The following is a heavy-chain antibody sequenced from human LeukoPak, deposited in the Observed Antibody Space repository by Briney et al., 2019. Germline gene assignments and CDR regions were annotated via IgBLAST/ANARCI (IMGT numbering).Heavy chain of an antibody. D-gene: IGHD2-15*01. Sequence: GGSLRLSCAASGFTFGIYEMNWVRQPPGKGLEWVSYISGGGETVYYADSVKGRFTTSRDNAKTSLYLQMNSLRAEDTAVYYCARYCSGSNCYSGLVYWGQGTLVAVSS. J-gene: IGHJ4*02. V-gene: IGHV3-48*03. CDR2: ISGGGETV. CDR1: GFTFGIYE. CDR3: ARYCSGSNCYSGLVY.